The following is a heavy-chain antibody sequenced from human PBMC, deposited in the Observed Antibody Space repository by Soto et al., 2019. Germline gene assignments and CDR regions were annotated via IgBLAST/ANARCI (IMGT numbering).Heavy chain of an antibody. J-gene: IGHJ4*02. CDR3: ARDQPQYYYDSSGYFDY. V-gene: IGHV1-18*01. Sequence: QVQLVQSGAEAKKPGASVKVSCKASGYTFTSYRISWVRQAPGQGLEWMGWISAYNGNTNYAQKLQGRVTMTTDTSTSTAYMELRSLRSDDTAVYYCARDQPQYYYDSSGYFDYWGQGTLVTVSS. CDR2: ISAYNGNT. D-gene: IGHD3-22*01. CDR1: GYTFTSYR.